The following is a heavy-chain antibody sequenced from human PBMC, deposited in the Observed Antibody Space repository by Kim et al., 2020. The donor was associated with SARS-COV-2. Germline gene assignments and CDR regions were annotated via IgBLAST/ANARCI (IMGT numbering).Heavy chain of an antibody. CDR3: ASGPVSDYFDS. CDR1: RYTFTAHW. Sequence: EESLKISCKSSRYTFTAHWIGWVRQTPGKGLEWMGIIYPADFDTKYSPSFEGQVTISADRSTNTAYLQWSSLKVSDTAMYYCASGPVSDYFDSWGQGTKVTVSS. V-gene: IGHV5-51*01. D-gene: IGHD6-19*01. CDR2: IYPADFDT. J-gene: IGHJ4*02.